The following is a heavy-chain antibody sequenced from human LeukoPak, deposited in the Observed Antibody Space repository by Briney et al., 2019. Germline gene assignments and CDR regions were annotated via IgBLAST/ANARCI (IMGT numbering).Heavy chain of an antibody. D-gene: IGHD7-27*01. CDR1: GFTFSNYW. CDR2: INIDGSST. J-gene: IGHJ4*02. Sequence: GGSLRLSCAVSGFTFSNYWMPWVRQAPGKGLVKGLVWVSRINIDGSSTNYADSVKGRFTISRDNAKNTLYLQMNSLRAEDTAVYYCAREITTNGGRYFDYWGQGTLVTVSS. V-gene: IGHV3-74*01. CDR3: AREITTNGGRYFDY.